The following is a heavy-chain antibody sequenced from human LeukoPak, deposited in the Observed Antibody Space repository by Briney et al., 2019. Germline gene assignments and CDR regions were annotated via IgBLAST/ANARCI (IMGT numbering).Heavy chain of an antibody. CDR1: VASISSYY. V-gene: IGHV4-59*01. J-gene: IGHJ4*02. D-gene: IGHD1-26*01. CDR3: AREVRIVGAIDAYYFDY. CDR2: FYYSAST. Sequence: SETLSLTCIVSVASISSYYWTWIRQPPGKGLEWIGCFYYSASTNYNPSLKSRVTISVDTSKNQFSLKLSSVTAADTAVYYCAREVRIVGAIDAYYFDYWGQGTLVTVSS.